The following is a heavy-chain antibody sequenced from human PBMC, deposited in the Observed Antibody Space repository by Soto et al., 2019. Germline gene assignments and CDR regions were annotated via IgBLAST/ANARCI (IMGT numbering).Heavy chain of an antibody. J-gene: IGHJ4*02. D-gene: IGHD6-19*01. V-gene: IGHV3-23*01. CDR2: ISGSGGST. Sequence: EVQLLESGGGLVQPGGSLRLSCAASGFTFSSYAMSWVRQAPGKGLEWVSAISGSGGSTYYPDSVKGRVTISIDHCQNTLYLQMNSLTAEDTAVYYCAKDLAHICGWSYGYYLGQGSLVTVSA. CDR1: GFTFSSYA. CDR3: AKDLAHICGWSYGYY.